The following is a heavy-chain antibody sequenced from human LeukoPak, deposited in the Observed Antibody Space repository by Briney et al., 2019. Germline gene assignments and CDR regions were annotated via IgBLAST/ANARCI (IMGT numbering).Heavy chain of an antibody. CDR2: ISYDGRDK. CDR1: GFTFSSYA. V-gene: IGHV3-30*18. CDR3: AKDRSRFADYYFDC. D-gene: IGHD2-2*01. J-gene: IGHJ4*02. Sequence: GGSLRLSCAASGFTFSSYAMHWVRQAPGKELEWVAVISYDGRDKHYADSVKGRFTISRDNSKNTLYLQMNSLRAEDTAVYYCAKDRSRFADYYFDCWGQGTLVTVSS.